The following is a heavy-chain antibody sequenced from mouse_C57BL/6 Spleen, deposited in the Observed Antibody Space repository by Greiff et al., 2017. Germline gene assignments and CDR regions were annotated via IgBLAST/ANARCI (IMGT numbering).Heavy chain of an antibody. J-gene: IGHJ1*03. D-gene: IGHD2-3*01. CDR1: GYTFTSYW. CDR2: INPSNGGT. CDR3: AKGGPDGYYTSYWYFDV. V-gene: IGHV1-53*01. Sequence: QVQLQQPGTELVKPGASVKLSCKASGYTFTSYWMHWVKQRPGQGLEWIGNINPSNGGTNYNEKFKSKATLTVDKSSSTAYMQLSSLTYEDSAVYYCAKGGPDGYYTSYWYFDVWGTGTTVTVSS.